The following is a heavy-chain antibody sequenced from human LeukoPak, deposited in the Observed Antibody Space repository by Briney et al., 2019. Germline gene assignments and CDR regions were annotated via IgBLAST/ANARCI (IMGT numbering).Heavy chain of an antibody. D-gene: IGHD6-19*01. J-gene: IGHJ4*02. CDR1: GYTLTELS. CDR3: ARDEGGSGSRYF. V-gene: IGHV1-24*01. CDR2: FDPEDGET. Sequence: ASVKVSCKVSGYTLTELSMHWVRQAPGKGLEWMGGFDPEDGETNYAQKFQGRVTITADESTSTAYMELSSLRSEDTAVYYCARDEGGSGSRYFWGQGTLVTVSS.